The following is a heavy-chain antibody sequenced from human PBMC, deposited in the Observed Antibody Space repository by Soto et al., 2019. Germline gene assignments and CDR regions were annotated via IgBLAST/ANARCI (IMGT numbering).Heavy chain of an antibody. J-gene: IGHJ4*02. CDR3: ASQRYDSSTSTWGHIDY. CDR2: ITTDKGKT. Sequence: GASVKVSCKTSGYTFTNYGISWVRQAPGQGLEWMGWITTDKGKTTYAQKFQGRVTMTTDTSTLYLQMNSLRAEDTAMYYCASQRYDSSTSTWGHIDYPGQGTLVTVSS. V-gene: IGHV1-18*01. CDR1: GYTFTNYG. D-gene: IGHD3-22*01.